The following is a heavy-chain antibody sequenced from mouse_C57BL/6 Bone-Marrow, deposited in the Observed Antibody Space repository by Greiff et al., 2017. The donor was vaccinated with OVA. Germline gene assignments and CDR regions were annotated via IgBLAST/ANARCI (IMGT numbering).Heavy chain of an antibody. J-gene: IGHJ3*01. CDR2: IHPNSGST. V-gene: IGHV1-64*01. Sequence: VQLQQPGAELVKPGASVKLSCKASGYTFTSYWMHWVKQRPGHGLEWIGMIHPNSGSTNYHAKFTSKATLTVDKSSSTAYMQLSSLTSEDSAVYYGAREDWLAWFAYWGQGTLVTVSA. CDR3: AREDWLAWFAY. CDR1: GYTFTSYW. D-gene: IGHD2-2*01.